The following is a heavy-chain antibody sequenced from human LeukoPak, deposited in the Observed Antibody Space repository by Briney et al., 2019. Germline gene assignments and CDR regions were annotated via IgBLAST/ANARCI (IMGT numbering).Heavy chain of an antibody. J-gene: IGHJ4*02. V-gene: IGHV3-23*01. CDR2: IGAGGRNT. CDR3: AKTRPLDSSSWSHGDY. CDR1: GFTFTTYG. Sequence: PGGSLRLSCAASGFTFTTYGMTWVRQAPGKGLEWVSAIGAGGRNTYYGDSVKGRFTISRDNSKNTLYLQMNSLRAEDTAVYYCAKTRPLDSSSWSHGDYWGQGTLVTVSS. D-gene: IGHD6-13*01.